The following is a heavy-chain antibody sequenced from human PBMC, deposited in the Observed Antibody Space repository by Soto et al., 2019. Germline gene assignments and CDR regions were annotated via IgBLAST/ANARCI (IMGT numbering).Heavy chain of an antibody. CDR1: GGSVSSGSYY. J-gene: IGHJ4*02. V-gene: IGHV4-61*01. CDR3: ARVISSAWPYYFDY. Sequence: SETLSLTCTVSGGSVSSGSYYWSWIRQPPGKGLEWIGYIYYSGSTNYNPSLKSRATISVDTSKNQFSLKLSSVTAADTAVYYCARVISSAWPYYFDYWGQGTLVTVS. CDR2: IYYSGST. D-gene: IGHD6-19*01.